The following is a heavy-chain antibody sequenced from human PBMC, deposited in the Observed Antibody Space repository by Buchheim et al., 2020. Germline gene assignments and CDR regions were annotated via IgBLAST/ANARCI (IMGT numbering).Heavy chain of an antibody. CDR1: GDSISSGDYY. V-gene: IGHV4-39*01. CDR3: GRRGSGLNWYDP. CDR2: IYHSGRT. Sequence: QLQLQESGPGLVKPSETLSLTCTVSGDSISSGDYYWGWIRQPPGKGLEWLASIYHSGRTYYNPSLTSRVTISVDTSKNQFSLKLSSVTAADTAMYYCGRRGSGLNWYDPWGQGTL. D-gene: IGHD2-15*01. J-gene: IGHJ5*02.